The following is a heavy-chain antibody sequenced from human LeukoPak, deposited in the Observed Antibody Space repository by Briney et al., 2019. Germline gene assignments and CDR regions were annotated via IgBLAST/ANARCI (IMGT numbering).Heavy chain of an antibody. V-gene: IGHV1-58*02. Sequence: GASVKVSCKDPLFTFTSSSMQWVRQSRRQRLEWLGWIVVGSGNTNYAQKFQERVTITRDMSTSTAYMELRSLRSEDTAVYYRAAGGSYLNYWGQGTLVTVSS. CDR3: AAGGSYLNY. D-gene: IGHD1-26*01. J-gene: IGHJ4*01. CDR1: LFTFTSSS. CDR2: IVVGSGNT.